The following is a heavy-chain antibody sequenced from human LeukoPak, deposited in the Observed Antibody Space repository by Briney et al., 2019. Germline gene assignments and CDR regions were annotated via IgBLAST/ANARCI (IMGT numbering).Heavy chain of an antibody. CDR2: ISGSGGTT. Sequence: GGSLRLSCAASGFPFSSYAMSWVRQAPGKGLEWVSSISGSGGTTNYADSVKGRFTISRGNSKNTLFLQMNSLRAEDTAVYYCAKADYVWGSYRYDYWGQGTLVTVSS. V-gene: IGHV3-23*01. D-gene: IGHD3-16*02. J-gene: IGHJ4*02. CDR3: AKADYVWGSYRYDY. CDR1: GFPFSSYA.